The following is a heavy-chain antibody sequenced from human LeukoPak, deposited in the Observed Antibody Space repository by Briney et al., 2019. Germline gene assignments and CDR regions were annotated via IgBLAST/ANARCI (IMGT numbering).Heavy chain of an antibody. CDR2: INHSGST. V-gene: IGHV4-34*01. Sequence: SETLSLTCAVYGGSFSGYYWSWIRQPPGKGLEWIGEINHSGSTNYNPSLKSRVTISVDTSKNQFSLKLSSVTAADTAVYYCARAPYSSSSGADAFDIWGQGTMVTVSS. J-gene: IGHJ3*02. CDR1: GGSFSGYY. D-gene: IGHD6-6*01. CDR3: ARAPYSSSSGADAFDI.